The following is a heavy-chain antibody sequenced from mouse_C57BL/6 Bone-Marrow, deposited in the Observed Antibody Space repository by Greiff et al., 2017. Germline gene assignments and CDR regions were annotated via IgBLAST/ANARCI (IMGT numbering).Heavy chain of an antibody. CDR1: GYTFTSYW. V-gene: IGHV1-55*01. J-gene: IGHJ1*03. CDR2: IYPASGST. D-gene: IGHD1-1*01. Sequence: QVQLQQSGAELVKPGASVKMSCKASGYTFTSYWITWVKQRPGQGLEWIGDIYPASGSTNYNEKFKSKATLTVDTSSSTAYMQLSSLTSEDSAVYYCARAYGSVWYFDVWGTGTTVTVSS. CDR3: ARAYGSVWYFDV.